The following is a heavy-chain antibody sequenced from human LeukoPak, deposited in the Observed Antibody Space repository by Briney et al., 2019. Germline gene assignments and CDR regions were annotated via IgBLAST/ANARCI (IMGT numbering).Heavy chain of an antibody. J-gene: IGHJ4*02. Sequence: SETLSLTCDVSGDSMSSHYWSWIRQPPGKGLECIGYIHPSGRTNQNPSLKSRVTLSVDTSKNQFSLTLNSVTAADTAVYYCARAVLMETTMFIGDWGQGTLVTVSS. V-gene: IGHV4-59*11. D-gene: IGHD3-10*02. CDR1: GDSMSSHY. CDR2: IHPSGRT. CDR3: ARAVLMETTMFIGD.